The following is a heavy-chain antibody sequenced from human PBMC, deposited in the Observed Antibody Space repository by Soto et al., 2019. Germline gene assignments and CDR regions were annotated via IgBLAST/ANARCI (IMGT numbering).Heavy chain of an antibody. CDR1: GFTFSSYS. CDR2: ISSSSTI. V-gene: IGHV3-48*02. J-gene: IGHJ4*02. CDR3: ASSPYYYDSSGYPY. D-gene: IGHD3-22*01. Sequence: GGSLRLSCAASGFTFSSYSMNWVRQAPGKGLEWVSYISSSSTIYYADSVKGRFTISRDNAKNSLYLQMNSLRDEDTAVYYCASSPYYYDSSGYPYWGQGTLVTVSS.